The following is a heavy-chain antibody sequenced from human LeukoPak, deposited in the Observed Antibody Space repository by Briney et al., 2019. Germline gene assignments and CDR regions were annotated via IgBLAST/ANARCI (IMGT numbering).Heavy chain of an antibody. Sequence: GGSLRLSCAASGFTFSSNAMSWVRQAPGKGLEWVSYTSSSSSTIYYADSVKGRFTISRDNAKNSLYLQMNSLRAEDTAVYYCAISSGSYYGYFDYWGQGTLVTVSS. CDR2: TSSSSSTI. D-gene: IGHD3-10*01. CDR3: AISSGSYYGYFDY. CDR1: GFTFSSNA. J-gene: IGHJ4*02. V-gene: IGHV3-48*04.